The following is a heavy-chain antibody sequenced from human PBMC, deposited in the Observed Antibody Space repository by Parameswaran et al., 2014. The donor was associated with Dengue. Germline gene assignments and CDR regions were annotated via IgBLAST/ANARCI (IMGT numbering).Heavy chain of an antibody. Sequence: RWIRQPPGKGLEWIGEINHSGSTNYNPSLKSRVTISVDTSKNQFSLKLSSVIAADTAVYYCAREPRGSRTTGQNYYYYGMDVWGQGTTVTVSS. D-gene: IGHD3-16*01. CDR3: AREPRGSRTTGQNYYYYGMDV. CDR2: INHSGST. J-gene: IGHJ6*02. V-gene: IGHV4-34*01.